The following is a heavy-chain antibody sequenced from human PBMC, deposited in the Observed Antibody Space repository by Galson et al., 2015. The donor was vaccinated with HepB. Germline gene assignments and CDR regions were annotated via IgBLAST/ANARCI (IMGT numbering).Heavy chain of an antibody. D-gene: IGHD4-23*01. CDR1: GGSFSGYY. J-gene: IGHJ4*02. Sequence: SETLSLTCAVYGGSFSGYYWSWIRQPPGKGLEWIGEINPSGSTNYNPSLKSRVTISVDTSKNQFSLKLSSVTAADTAVYYCARLLQTVVTPFDYWGQGTLVTVSS. V-gene: IGHV4-34*01. CDR2: INPSGST. CDR3: ARLLQTVVTPFDY.